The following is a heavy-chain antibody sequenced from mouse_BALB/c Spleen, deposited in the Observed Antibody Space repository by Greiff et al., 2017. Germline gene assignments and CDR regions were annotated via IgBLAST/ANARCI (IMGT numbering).Heavy chain of an antibody. CDR3: ARGDDGYYFYYFDY. CDR2: IYPGDGDT. CDR1: GYAFSSYW. D-gene: IGHD2-3*01. J-gene: IGHJ2*01. V-gene: IGHV1-80*01. Sequence: QVQLQQSGAELVRPGSSVKISCKASGYAFSSYWMNWVKQRPGQGLEWIGQIYPGDGDTNYNGKFKGKATLTADKSSSTAYMQLSSLTSEDSAVYFCARGDDGYYFYYFDYWGQGTTLTVSS.